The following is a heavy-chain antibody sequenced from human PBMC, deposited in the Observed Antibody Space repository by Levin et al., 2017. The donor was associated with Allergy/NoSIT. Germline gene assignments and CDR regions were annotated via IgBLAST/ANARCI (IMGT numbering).Heavy chain of an antibody. Sequence: SETLSLTCTVSGGSISSYYWSWIRQPPGKGLEWIGYIYYSGSTNYNPSLKSRVTISVDTSKNQFSLKLSSVTAADTAVYYCARSMTTVTPPGYYGMDGWGQGTTVTVSS. CDR2: IYYSGST. CDR1: GGSISSYY. J-gene: IGHJ6*02. CDR3: ARSMTTVTPPGYYGMDG. D-gene: IGHD4-17*01. V-gene: IGHV4-59*01.